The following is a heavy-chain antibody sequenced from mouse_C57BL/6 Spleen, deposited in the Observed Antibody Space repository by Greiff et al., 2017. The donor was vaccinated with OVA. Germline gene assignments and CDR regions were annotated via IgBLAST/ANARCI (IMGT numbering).Heavy chain of an antibody. Sequence: DVKLVESEGGLVQPGSSMKLSCTASGFTFSDYYMAWVRQVPEKGLEWVANINYDGSSTYYLDSLKSRFIISRDNAKNILYLQMSSLKSEDTATYYCARVNLNWDDWYFDVWGTGTTVTVSS. V-gene: IGHV5-16*01. D-gene: IGHD4-1*01. CDR3: ARVNLNWDDWYFDV. CDR2: INYDGSST. J-gene: IGHJ1*03. CDR1: GFTFSDYY.